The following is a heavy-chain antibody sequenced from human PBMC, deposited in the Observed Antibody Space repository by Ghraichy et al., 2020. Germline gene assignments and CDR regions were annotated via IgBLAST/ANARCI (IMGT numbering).Heavy chain of an antibody. CDR1: GGSFSGYH. CDR3: ARGLAVAGIGYFYGLDV. CDR2: INHSGST. V-gene: IGHV4-34*01. D-gene: IGHD6-19*01. Sequence: SETLSLTCAVNGGSFSGYHWSWIRQPPGKGLEWIGEINHSGSTNCNPSLKSRVTISVDTSKNQFSLKLSSVTAADTAVYYCARGLAVAGIGYFYGLDVWGQGTTVTVSS. J-gene: IGHJ6*02.